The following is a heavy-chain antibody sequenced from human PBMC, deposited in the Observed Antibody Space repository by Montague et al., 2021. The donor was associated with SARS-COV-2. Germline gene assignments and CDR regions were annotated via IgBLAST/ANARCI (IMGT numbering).Heavy chain of an antibody. CDR1: GGSISSYY. CDR3: ARDFSAAYPPYFDF. V-gene: IGHV4-59*01. CDR2: VYYTGTT. J-gene: IGHJ4*02. Sequence: SETLSLTCNVSGGSISSYYWSWIRQPPGRGLQWIGYVYYTGTTNYDPSLKSRVTISVDKSKNQFSLTLNSVTAADTAVYYCARDFSAAYPPYFDFWGQGTLVTVSS. D-gene: IGHD2-15*01.